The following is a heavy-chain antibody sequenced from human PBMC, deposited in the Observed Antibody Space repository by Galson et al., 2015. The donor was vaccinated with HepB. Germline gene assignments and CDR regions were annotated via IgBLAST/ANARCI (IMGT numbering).Heavy chain of an antibody. J-gene: IGHJ6*03. CDR3: ARAHIFALPVATIHYYYFMDV. V-gene: IGHV1-18*04. CDR2: ISADNGKT. D-gene: IGHD3-3*02. CDR1: GYTFISYG. Sequence: SVKVSCKASGYTFISYGVSWVRQAPGQGLEWVGWISADNGKTKSAQNVQGRITMTADTSTGTAYMELRSLTSEDTAVYYCARAHIFALPVATIHYYYFMDVWGKGTTVTVSS.